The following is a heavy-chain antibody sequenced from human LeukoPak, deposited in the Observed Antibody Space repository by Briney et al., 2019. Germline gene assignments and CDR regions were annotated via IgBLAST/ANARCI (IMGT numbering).Heavy chain of an antibody. CDR3: ARDMMGSSRRFDP. CDR1: GGSVSSGSYY. Sequence: PSETLSLTCTVSGGSVSSGSYYWSWIRQPPGKGLEWIGYIYYSGSTNYNPSLKSRVTISVDTSKNQFSLKLSSVTAADTAVYYCARDMMGSSRRFDPWGQGTLVTVSS. V-gene: IGHV4-61*01. CDR2: IYYSGST. J-gene: IGHJ5*02. D-gene: IGHD6-6*01.